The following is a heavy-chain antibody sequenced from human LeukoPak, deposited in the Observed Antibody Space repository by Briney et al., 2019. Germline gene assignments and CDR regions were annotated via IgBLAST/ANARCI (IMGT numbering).Heavy chain of an antibody. CDR2: LSNSDDST. CDR1: GFTFSNYA. CDR3: AKGTITSWPTFDY. Sequence: GGSLRFSCAASGFTFSNYAMSWVRQAQGKGVEWVSTLSNSDDSTYYPDSLKGRFTISKDNSKNTLYLQMNSLRAEDTAVYYCAKGTITSWPTFDYWGQGTLVTVSS. V-gene: IGHV3-23*01. J-gene: IGHJ4*02. D-gene: IGHD1/OR15-1a*01.